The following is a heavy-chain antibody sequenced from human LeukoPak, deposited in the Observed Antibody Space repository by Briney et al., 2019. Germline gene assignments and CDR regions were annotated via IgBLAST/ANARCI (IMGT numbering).Heavy chain of an antibody. CDR2: ISDSGGST. J-gene: IGHJ4*02. CDR1: GFTFSSYA. D-gene: IGHD3-22*01. Sequence: GGSLRLSCAASGFTFSSYAMSWVRQAPGKGLEWVSTISDSGGSTYYADSVKGRFTISRDNSKNTLYLQMNSLRAEDTAVYYCAKAPVAYYYDSSGYYLGFDYWGQGTLVTVSS. CDR3: AKAPVAYYYDSSGYYLGFDY. V-gene: IGHV3-23*01.